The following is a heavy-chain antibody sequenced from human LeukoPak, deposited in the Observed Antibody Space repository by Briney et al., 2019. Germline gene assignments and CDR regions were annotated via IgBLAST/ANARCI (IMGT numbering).Heavy chain of an antibody. D-gene: IGHD2-2*01. CDR2: IYTSGST. J-gene: IGHJ6*03. V-gene: IGHV4-61*02. Sequence: SQTLSLTCTVSGGSISSGSYYWSWIRQPAGKGLEWIWRIYTSGSTNYNPSLESRVTISVDTSKNQFSLKLSSVTAADTAVYYCASGGVVPATYYYYYYMDVWGKGTTVTVSS. CDR3: ASGGVVPATYYYYYYMDV. CDR1: GGSISSGSYY.